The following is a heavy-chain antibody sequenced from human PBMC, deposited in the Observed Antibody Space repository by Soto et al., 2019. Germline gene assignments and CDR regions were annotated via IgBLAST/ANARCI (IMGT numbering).Heavy chain of an antibody. Sequence: PVGSLRLSCAASGFTFDNYAMHWVRQAPGKGLEWVSSISGSGGTTYYADSVKGRFTISRDNSKNTLYLQMNSLRAEDTAVYYCARSGSKDHDDFDIWGQGTMVTVSS. CDR2: ISGSGGTT. CDR3: ARSGSKDHDDFDI. V-gene: IGHV3-23*01. CDR1: GFTFDNYA. D-gene: IGHD1-26*01. J-gene: IGHJ3*02.